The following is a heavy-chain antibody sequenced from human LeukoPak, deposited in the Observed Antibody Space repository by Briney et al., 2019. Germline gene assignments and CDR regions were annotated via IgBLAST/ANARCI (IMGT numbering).Heavy chain of an antibody. J-gene: IGHJ4*02. CDR2: IAISGTYI. D-gene: IGHD1-26*01. V-gene: IGHV3-21*01. CDR1: GFILSDYN. CDR3: TRDLSATARAYDY. Sequence: GGSLRLSCAASGFILSDYNMNWVRQAPGKGLEWVSFIAISGTYITYADSVKGRFTISRDNDKNSLYLQMNSLRAEDTAVYYCTRDLSATARAYDYWGQGTLVTVPP.